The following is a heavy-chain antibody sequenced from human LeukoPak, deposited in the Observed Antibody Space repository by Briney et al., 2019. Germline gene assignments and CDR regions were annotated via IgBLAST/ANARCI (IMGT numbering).Heavy chain of an antibody. D-gene: IGHD2-2*01. CDR2: ISNDGSNK. Sequence: GGSLRLSCAASGFTFSSYAMHWVRQAPGKGLEWVAVISNDGSNKYYADSVKGRFTISRDNSKNTLFLQMNSLSIEDTAVYYCASSPGCSSTSCYLTYWGQGTLVTVSS. CDR1: GFTFSSYA. J-gene: IGHJ4*02. CDR3: ASSPGCSSTSCYLTY. V-gene: IGHV3-30*04.